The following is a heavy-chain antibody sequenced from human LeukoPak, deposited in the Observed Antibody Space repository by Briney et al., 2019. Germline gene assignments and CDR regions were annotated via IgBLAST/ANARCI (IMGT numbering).Heavy chain of an antibody. CDR1: GYTFTCYY. D-gene: IGHD6-19*01. CDR2: INPNSGGT. J-gene: IGHJ3*02. V-gene: IGHV1-2*02. Sequence: GASVKVSCKASGYTFTCYYMHWVRQAPGQGLEWMGWINPNSGGTNYAQKFQGRVTMTRDTSISTAYMELSRLRSDDTAVYYCARESSSGDAFDIWGQGTMVTVS. CDR3: ARESSSGDAFDI.